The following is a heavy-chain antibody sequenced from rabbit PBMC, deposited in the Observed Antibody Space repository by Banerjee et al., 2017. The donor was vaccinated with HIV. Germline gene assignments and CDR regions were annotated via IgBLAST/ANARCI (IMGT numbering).Heavy chain of an antibody. J-gene: IGHJ3*01. D-gene: IGHD1-1*01. Sequence: EQLVESGGGLVQPEGSLTLTCKASGLDSSRKYDMCWVRQAPGKGLEWIGCTYASSGTYSYYASWAKGRFTISKTSSTTVTLQMTSLTAADTATYFCARDSGSGWYLDRLDLWGPGTLVTVS. V-gene: IGHV1S45*01. CDR1: GLDSSRKYD. CDR2: TYASSGTYS. CDR3: ARDSGSGWYLDRLDL.